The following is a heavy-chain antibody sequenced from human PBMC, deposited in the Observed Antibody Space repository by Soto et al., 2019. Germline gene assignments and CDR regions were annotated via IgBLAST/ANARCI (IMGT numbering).Heavy chain of an antibody. CDR1: GFTFSSYA. J-gene: IGHJ5*02. Sequence: QVQLVESGGGVVQPGRSLRLSCAASGFTFSSYAMHWVRQAPGKGLEWVAVMSYDGSNKYYADSVKGRFTISRDNSNNPLHLPMNRLRAEDTAMYYCAKDVPSSSPSYNWFDPWGQGTLVTVSS. CDR2: MSYDGSNK. D-gene: IGHD3-10*02. V-gene: IGHV3-30*04. CDR3: AKDVPSSSPSYNWFDP.